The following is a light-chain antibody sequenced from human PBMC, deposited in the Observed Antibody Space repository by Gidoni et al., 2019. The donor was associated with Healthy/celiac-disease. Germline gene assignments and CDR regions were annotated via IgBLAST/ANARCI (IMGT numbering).Light chain of an antibody. V-gene: IGLV2-14*01. J-gene: IGLJ2*01. CDR1: SSDVGGYNY. Sequence: QSALTQPASASGSPGQSITISCTGTSSDVGGYNYVSWYQQPPGKAPKLMIYDVSNRPSGVSNRFSGSKSGNTASLTISGLQAEDEAEYYCSSYTSSSILVFGGGTKLTVL. CDR2: DVS. CDR3: SSYTSSSILV.